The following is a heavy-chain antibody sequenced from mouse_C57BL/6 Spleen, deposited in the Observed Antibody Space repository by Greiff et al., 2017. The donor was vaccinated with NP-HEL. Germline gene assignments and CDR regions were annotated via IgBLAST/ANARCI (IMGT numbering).Heavy chain of an antibody. D-gene: IGHD1-1*01. Sequence: QVQLQQSGAELVRPGSSVKLSCKASGYTFNSYWMHWVKQRPIQGLEWIGNIDTSDSETHNNQKFKDKPTLTVDKSSSTVYMELSRLTSEDSAVYFCARHEESTTVVATGYFDVWGTGTTVTVSS. CDR1: GYTFNSYW. V-gene: IGHV1-52*01. J-gene: IGHJ1*03. CDR2: IDTSDSET. CDR3: ARHEESTTVVATGYFDV.